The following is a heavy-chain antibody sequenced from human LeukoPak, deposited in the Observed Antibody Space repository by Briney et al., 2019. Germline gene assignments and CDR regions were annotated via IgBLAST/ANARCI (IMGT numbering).Heavy chain of an antibody. CDR3: AREEWELLYFDY. D-gene: IGHD1-26*01. V-gene: IGHV4-30-2*01. Sequence: PSETLTLTCTVSGGSISSGGYYWSWIRQPPGKGLEWIGYIYHSGSTYYNPSLKSRVTISVDRSKNQFSLKLSSVTAADTAVYYCAREEWELLYFDYWGQGTLVTVSS. J-gene: IGHJ4*02. CDR1: GGSISSGGYY. CDR2: IYHSGST.